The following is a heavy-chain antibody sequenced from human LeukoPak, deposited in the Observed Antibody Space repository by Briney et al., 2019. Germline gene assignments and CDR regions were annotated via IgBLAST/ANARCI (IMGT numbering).Heavy chain of an antibody. V-gene: IGHV3-9*01. CDR2: ISWNSGSI. J-gene: IGHJ4*02. CDR1: GFTFDDYA. CDR3: ATYIYCSSTSCFRRLLDN. Sequence: GRSLRLSCAASGFTFDDYAMHWVRQAPGKGLEWVSGISWNSGSIGYADSVKGRFTISRDNAKNSLYLQMNSLRAEDTAVYYCATYIYCSSTSCFRRLLDNWGQGTQVTVSA. D-gene: IGHD2-2*01.